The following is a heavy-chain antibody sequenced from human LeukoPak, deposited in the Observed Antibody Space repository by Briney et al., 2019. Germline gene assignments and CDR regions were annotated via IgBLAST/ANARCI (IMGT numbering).Heavy chain of an antibody. Sequence: GRSLRLSCAASGFTFSSYGMHWVRQAPGKGLEWVAVIWYDGSNKYYADSVKGRFTISRDNSKNTLYLQMNSLRAEDTAVYYCARDAATIPYNWFDPWGQGALVTVSS. CDR3: ARDAATIPYNWFDP. CDR2: IWYDGSNK. D-gene: IGHD5-12*01. CDR1: GFTFSSYG. V-gene: IGHV3-33*01. J-gene: IGHJ5*02.